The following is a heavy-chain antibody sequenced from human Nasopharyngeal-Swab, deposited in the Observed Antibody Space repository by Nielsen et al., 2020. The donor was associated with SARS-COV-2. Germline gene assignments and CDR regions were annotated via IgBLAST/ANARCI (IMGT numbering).Heavy chain of an antibody. D-gene: IGHD3-3*01. J-gene: IGHJ4*02. CDR2: IYYSGST. V-gene: IGHV4-61*01. CDR3: ARVKLLRFLEWLSPFDY. CDR1: GGSVSSGSYY. Sequence: SETLSLTCTVSGGSVSSGSYYWSWIWQPPGKGLEWIGYIYYSGSTNYNPSLKSRVTISVDTSKNQFSLKLSSVTAADTAVYYCARVKLLRFLEWLSPFDYWGQGTLVTVSS.